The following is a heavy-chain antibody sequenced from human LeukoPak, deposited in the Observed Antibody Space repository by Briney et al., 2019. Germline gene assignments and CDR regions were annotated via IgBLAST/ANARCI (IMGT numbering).Heavy chain of an antibody. Sequence: GGSLRLSCAASGFSFSSYAMSWVRQAPGKGLEWVSAISGSGGSTYYADSVKGRFTISRDNSKNTLYLQMNSLRAEDTAVYYCLYDSSGYYYVGAFDIWGQGTMVTVSS. CDR3: LYDSSGYYYVGAFDI. D-gene: IGHD3-22*01. CDR1: GFSFSSYA. CDR2: ISGSGGST. V-gene: IGHV3-23*01. J-gene: IGHJ3*02.